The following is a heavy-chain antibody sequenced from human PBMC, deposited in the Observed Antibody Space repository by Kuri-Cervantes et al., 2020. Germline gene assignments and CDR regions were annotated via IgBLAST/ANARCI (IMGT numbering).Heavy chain of an antibody. CDR2: IYSCGST. D-gene: IGHD1-26*01. CDR3: AREMEEPPKYYFDY. J-gene: IGHJ4*02. CDR1: GFTVSSNY. V-gene: IGHV3-66*03. Sequence: GGSLRLSCAASGFTVSSNYMSWVRQAPGKGLEWVSVIYSCGSTYYADSVKGRFTISRDNSKNTLYLQMNNLRPEDTAVYYCAREMEEPPKYYFDYWGQGTLVTVSS.